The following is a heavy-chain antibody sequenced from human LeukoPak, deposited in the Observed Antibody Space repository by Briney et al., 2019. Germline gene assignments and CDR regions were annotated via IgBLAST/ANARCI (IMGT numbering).Heavy chain of an antibody. CDR3: ARDLLPGIEGAVDI. CDR1: GGSFRSSGYY. J-gene: IGHJ6*02. D-gene: IGHD1-26*01. CDR2: IYSSGSA. V-gene: IGHV4-31*03. Sequence: PSETLSFTCTVSGGSFRSSGYYWSWIRQHPGKGLEWIGYIYSSGSAYFNPSLKSRVNIALDTSKNQLSLKMISVTAADTAVYYCARDLLPGIEGAVDIWGQGTTVTVSS.